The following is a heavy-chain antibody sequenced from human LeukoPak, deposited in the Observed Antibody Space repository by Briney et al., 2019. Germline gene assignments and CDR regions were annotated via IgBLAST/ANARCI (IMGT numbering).Heavy chain of an antibody. Sequence: GGSLRLSCAASGFTFSNAWMSWVRQAPGKGLEWVGRIKSKTGGGTTDYAAPVKGRFTISRDDSKNTLYLQMNSLKTEDTAVYYCIVVVTAIDYWGQGTLVTVSS. D-gene: IGHD2-21*02. CDR1: GFTFSNAW. J-gene: IGHJ4*02. CDR2: IKSKTGGGTT. CDR3: IVVVTAIDY. V-gene: IGHV3-15*01.